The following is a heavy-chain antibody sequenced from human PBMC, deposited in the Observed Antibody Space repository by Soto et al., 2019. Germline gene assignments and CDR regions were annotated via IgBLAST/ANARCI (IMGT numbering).Heavy chain of an antibody. D-gene: IGHD3-10*01. CDR3: AREAGFGEFFLSNWFDP. Sequence: SQTLSLTCAISGDSVSSNSAAWNWIRQSPSRGLEWLGRSYYRSKWYNDYAVSVKSRITINPDTSKNQFSLQLNSVTPEDTAVYYCAREAGFGEFFLSNWFDPWGQGTLVTVSS. V-gene: IGHV6-1*01. CDR1: GDSVSSNSAA. J-gene: IGHJ5*02. CDR2: SYYRSKWYN.